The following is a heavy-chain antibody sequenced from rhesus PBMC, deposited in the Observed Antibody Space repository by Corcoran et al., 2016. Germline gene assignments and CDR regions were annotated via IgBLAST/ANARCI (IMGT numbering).Heavy chain of an antibody. J-gene: IGHJ4*01. D-gene: IGHD4-17*01. CDR2: IRSGGST. Sequence: QVQLQQWGEGPVKPSETLSLTGAVYGGSVSAYWWGWIRQPPGKGLVWIGRIRSGGSTNYNPSLNSRVTISIATSKTQFSLKLSSVTAADTAVYYCARHGKSYYFDYWGQGVLVTVSS. V-gene: IGHV4-160*01. CDR1: GGSVSAYW. CDR3: ARHGKSYYFDY.